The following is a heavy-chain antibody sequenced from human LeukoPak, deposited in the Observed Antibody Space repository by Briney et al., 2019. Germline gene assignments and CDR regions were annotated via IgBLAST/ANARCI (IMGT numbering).Heavy chain of an antibody. V-gene: IGHV1-8*01. CDR1: GYTFSSYD. J-gene: IGHJ4*02. Sequence: ASVKVSCKASGYTFSSYDINWVRQATGQGLEWMGWMNPNSGNTGYVRRFQGRVTMTRSTSISTAYMELSSLTSDDTAVYYCARSFVGTRKRNDYWGQGTLVTVSS. CDR2: MNPNSGNT. CDR3: ARSFVGTRKRNDY. D-gene: IGHD2-21*01.